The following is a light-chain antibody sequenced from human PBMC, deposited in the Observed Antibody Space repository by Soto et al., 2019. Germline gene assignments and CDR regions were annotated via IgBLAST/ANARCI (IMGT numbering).Light chain of an antibody. J-gene: IGKJ2*01. Sequence: DIQMTQSPSSLSAAVGDRVTITYRASQNINNYLNWYQQKPGKAPNLLISTASSLQSGVPSRFSGSGSGTDFTLTINTLQPEDFATYYCQQSYSLYTFGQGTKLEIK. V-gene: IGKV1-39*01. CDR2: TAS. CDR1: QNINNY. CDR3: QQSYSLYT.